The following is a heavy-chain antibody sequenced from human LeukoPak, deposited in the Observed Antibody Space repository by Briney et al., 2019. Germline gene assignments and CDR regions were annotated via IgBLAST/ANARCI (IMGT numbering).Heavy chain of an antibody. CDR3: AKTEARMVRGVILR. V-gene: IGHV3-23*01. CDR1: GFTFSSYA. CDR2: ISGSGGST. D-gene: IGHD3-10*01. Sequence: GGSLRLSCAASGFTFSSYAMRWVRQAPGKGLAWVSAISGSGGSTYYADSVKGRFTISRDNSKKTLYLQMNSLGAEDTAVYYCAKTEARMVRGVILRWGQGTLVTVSS. J-gene: IGHJ4*02.